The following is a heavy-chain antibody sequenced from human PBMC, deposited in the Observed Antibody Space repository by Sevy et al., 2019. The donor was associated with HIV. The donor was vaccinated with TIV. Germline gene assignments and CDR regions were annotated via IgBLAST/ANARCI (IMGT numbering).Heavy chain of an antibody. D-gene: IGHD3-3*01. V-gene: IGHV4-59*08. Sequence: SETLSLTCTVSGGSISSHYWSWIRQPPGKGLEWIGYIYYSGSTNYNPSLKSRVTISVDTSKNQFSLKLSSVTAANTAVYYCARHNKHYVLWSDLNWFDPWGQGTLVTVSS. CDR2: IYYSGST. J-gene: IGHJ5*02. CDR1: GGSISSHY. CDR3: ARHNKHYVLWSDLNWFDP.